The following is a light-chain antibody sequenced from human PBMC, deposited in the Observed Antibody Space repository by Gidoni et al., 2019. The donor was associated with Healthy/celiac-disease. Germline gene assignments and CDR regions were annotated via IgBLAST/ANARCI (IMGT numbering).Light chain of an antibody. Sequence: DIVMPPSPATLSVSPGESANPSCRASQSVSSNLAGYQQKPGQAPRPLIYGASTRATGTPARFSGGGSVTEFTRTISSLQSEDFAVYYCQHHNRAFGQGTKLEIK. CDR1: QSVSSN. V-gene: IGKV3-15*01. CDR3: QHHNRA. J-gene: IGKJ2*01. CDR2: GAS.